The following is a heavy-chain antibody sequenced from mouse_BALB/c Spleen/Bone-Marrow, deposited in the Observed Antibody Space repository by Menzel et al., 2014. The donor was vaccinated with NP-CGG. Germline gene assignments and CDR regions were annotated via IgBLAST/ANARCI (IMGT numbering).Heavy chain of an antibody. Sequence: EVKLVESGGGLVQPKGSLKLSCAASGFTFNTYAMNWVRQAPGKGLEWVARIRSKSNNYATYYADSVKDRFTISRDDSQSMLYLQMNNLKTEDTAMHYCVRQNYDYAWFAYWGQGTLVTVSA. CDR2: IRSKSNNYAT. V-gene: IGHV10-1*02. CDR3: VRQNYDYAWFAY. D-gene: IGHD2-4*01. J-gene: IGHJ3*01. CDR1: GFTFNTYA.